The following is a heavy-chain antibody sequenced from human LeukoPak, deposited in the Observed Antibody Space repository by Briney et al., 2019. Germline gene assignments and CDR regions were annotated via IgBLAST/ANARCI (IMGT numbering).Heavy chain of an antibody. J-gene: IGHJ6*04. CDR2: ISSSGTTT. CDR1: GFSFSVYE. Sequence: GGSLRLSCAASGFSFSVYEMHWVRQAPGKGLEWISDISSSGTTTYYADSVKGRFTISRDNAKNSLYLQMNSLRVEDTAVYYCARDRFGGMDVWGKGTTVTVSS. D-gene: IGHD4-23*01. CDR3: ARDRFGGMDV. V-gene: IGHV3-48*03.